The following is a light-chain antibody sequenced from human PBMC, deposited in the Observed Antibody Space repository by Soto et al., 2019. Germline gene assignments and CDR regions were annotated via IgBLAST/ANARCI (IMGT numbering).Light chain of an antibody. J-gene: IGKJ1*01. V-gene: IGKV1-9*01. CDR2: AAS. CDR1: QGISSY. CDR3: QQFNSYPRT. Sequence: DIQLTQSPSFLSASIGDRVTITCRASQGISSYLAWYQQKPGKAPKLLLYAASTLQSGVPSRFSGSGSGTEFTLTISSLQPEDFATYYCQQFNSYPRTFGQGTKVEIK.